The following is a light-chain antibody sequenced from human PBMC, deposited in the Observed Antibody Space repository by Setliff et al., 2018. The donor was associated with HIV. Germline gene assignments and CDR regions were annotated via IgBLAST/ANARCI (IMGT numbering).Light chain of an antibody. J-gene: IGKJ1*01. V-gene: IGKV3D-20*01. Sequence: EIVLTQSPGPLSLSPGERATLSCRASQSLGGKYLAWYQHKPGLSPRLLIFDVFMREPGVPDRFSGSGSGTDFTLTISRVELEDFAVYYCQQYNESPPWTVGQGTKVDIK. CDR3: QQYNESPPWT. CDR2: DVF. CDR1: QSLGGKY.